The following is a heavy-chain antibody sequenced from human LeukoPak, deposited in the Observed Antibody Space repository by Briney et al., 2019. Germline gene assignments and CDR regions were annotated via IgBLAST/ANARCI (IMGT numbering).Heavy chain of an antibody. CDR2: IHYSGST. J-gene: IGHJ4*02. CDR3: ARDICSSTSCYLGGF. D-gene: IGHD2-2*01. V-gene: IGHV4-59*12. CDR1: GGSISSYY. Sequence: SETLSLTCTVSGGSISSYYWTWIRQPPGKGLEWIGYIHYSGSTKYNPSLKSRVTISVDTSKNQVSLQLSSVTAADTAVYYCARDICSSTSCYLGGFWGQGTLVTVSS.